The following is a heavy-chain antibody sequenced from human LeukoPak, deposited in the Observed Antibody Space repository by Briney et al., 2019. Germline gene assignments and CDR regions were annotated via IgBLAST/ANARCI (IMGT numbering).Heavy chain of an antibody. CDR3: VRDRGTYRPIDY. J-gene: IGHJ4*02. CDR1: GFTFSSYA. V-gene: IGHV3-30-3*01. Sequence: GRSLRLSCAASGFTFSSYAMHWVRQAPGKGLEWVAVISYDGSNKYYADSVKGRFTIYRDNSKNTLYLQMNSLRAEDTAIYYCVRDRGTYRPIDYWGQGTLVTVSS. CDR2: ISYDGSNK. D-gene: IGHD1-26*01.